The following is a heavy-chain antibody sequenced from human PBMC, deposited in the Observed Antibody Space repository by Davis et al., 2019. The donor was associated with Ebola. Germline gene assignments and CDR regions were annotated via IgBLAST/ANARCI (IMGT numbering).Heavy chain of an antibody. V-gene: IGHV4-34*12. CDR3: ARVGIAAAYFHP. J-gene: IGHJ5*02. Sequence: SQTLSLTCAVYGGSFGAYYWSWIRQSPGKGLEWIGEIIRSGSTNYNPSLKSRVTMSVDTSKKQLSLMLSYVTTADTAVYYCARVGIAAAYFHPWGQGTLVTVSS. CDR2: IIRSGST. CDR1: GGSFGAYY. D-gene: IGHD6-13*01.